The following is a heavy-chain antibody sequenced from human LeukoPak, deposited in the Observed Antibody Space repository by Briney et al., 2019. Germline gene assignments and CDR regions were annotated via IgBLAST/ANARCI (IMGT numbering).Heavy chain of an antibody. J-gene: IGHJ3*01. CDR2: INAGGGET. D-gene: IGHD4-17*01. V-gene: IGHV3-23*01. Sequence: PGGSLRLSCAASGFTFSTYAMTWVRQAAEKGLEWVSIINAGGGETYYADSVKGRFTISRDNSKNTLYLQMNSLRVEDTAVYYCGRDPNGDYFGAFEFWGQETLVTVPA. CDR1: GFTFSTYA. CDR3: GRDPNGDYFGAFEF.